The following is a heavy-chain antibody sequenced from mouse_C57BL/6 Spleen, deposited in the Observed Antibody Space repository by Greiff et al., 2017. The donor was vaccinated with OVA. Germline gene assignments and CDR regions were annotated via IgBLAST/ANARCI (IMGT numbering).Heavy chain of an antibody. Sequence: QVQLKQPGAELVKPGASVKLSCKASGYTFTSYWMHWVKQRPGRGLEWIGRIDPNSGGTKYNEKFKSKATLTVDKPSSTAYMQLSSLTSEDSAVDYCARSNCGSSEAMDYWGQGTSVTVSS. V-gene: IGHV1-72*01. CDR1: GYTFTSYW. J-gene: IGHJ4*01. CDR3: ARSNCGSSEAMDY. D-gene: IGHD1-1*01. CDR2: IDPNSGGT.